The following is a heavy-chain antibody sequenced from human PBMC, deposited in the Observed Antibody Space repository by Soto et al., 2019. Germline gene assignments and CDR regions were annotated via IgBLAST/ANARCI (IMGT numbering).Heavy chain of an antibody. V-gene: IGHV4-59*08. CDR2: MYYSGST. Sequence: LEILSLTCTVSGGSISSYYWSWIRQPPGKGLEWIGYMYYSGSTNYNPSLKSRVTISVDTSKNQISLKLSSVTAADTAVYYCARQDYYDSGSYFPYYFDSWGQGTLVTVS. D-gene: IGHD3-10*01. J-gene: IGHJ4*02. CDR1: GGSISSYY. CDR3: ARQDYYDSGSYFPYYFDS.